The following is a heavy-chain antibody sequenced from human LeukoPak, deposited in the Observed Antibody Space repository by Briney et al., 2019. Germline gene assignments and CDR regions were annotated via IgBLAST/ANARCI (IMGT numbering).Heavy chain of an antibody. D-gene: IGHD5-12*01. J-gene: IGHJ4*02. CDR1: GGSFSGYY. V-gene: IGHV4-34*01. CDR3: ARRGIVATRKGYDY. Sequence: SETLSLTCAVYGGSFSGYYWSWIRQPPGKGLEWIGEINHSGSTNYNPSLKSRVTISVDTSKSQFSLKLSSVTAADTAVYYCARRGIVATRKGYDYWGQGTLVTVSS. CDR2: INHSGST.